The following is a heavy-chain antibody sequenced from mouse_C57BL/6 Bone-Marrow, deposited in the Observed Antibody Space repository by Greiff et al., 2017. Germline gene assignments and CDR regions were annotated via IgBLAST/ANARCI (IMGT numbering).Heavy chain of an antibody. CDR3: AVSPWGTVVERDFDV. D-gene: IGHD1-1*01. V-gene: IGHV1-58*01. CDR2: IYIGFGYT. Sequence: EVQRVESGAELVRPGSSVKMSCKTSGYTFTSYGINWVKQRPGQGLEWIGYIYIGFGYTEYNEMFKGKATLTSDTSSSTAYMQLSSLTSEDSAIYFCAVSPWGTVVERDFDVWGTGTTDTVSS. CDR1: GYTFTSYG. J-gene: IGHJ1*03.